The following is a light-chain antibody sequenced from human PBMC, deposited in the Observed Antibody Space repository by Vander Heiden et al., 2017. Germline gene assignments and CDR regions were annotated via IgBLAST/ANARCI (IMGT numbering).Light chain of an antibody. CDR1: QSITSY. V-gene: IGKV1-39*01. J-gene: IGKJ2*01. CDR2: AAS. CDR3: QQTDYTPDT. Sequence: DIQMTQSPSSLSASVGDRVTITCRASQSITSYLNWYQQKPGKAPNLLIYAASSLQSGVPSRFSGSGSGTDFTLTISRRQPEDFATYYCQQTDYTPDTFGQGTKMEIK.